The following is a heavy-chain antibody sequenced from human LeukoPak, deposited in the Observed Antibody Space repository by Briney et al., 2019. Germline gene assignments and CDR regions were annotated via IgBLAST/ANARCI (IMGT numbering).Heavy chain of an antibody. CDR1: GGSISSNSW. Sequence: SETLSLTCAVSGGSISSNSWWSWVRQPPGKGLEWIGEIYHSGRTNYNLSLKSRVTISVGMSKNQFSLKLSSVTAADTAVYYCARNGGNSDVDYWGQGTLVTVSS. CDR3: ARNGGNSDVDY. V-gene: IGHV4-4*02. CDR2: IYHSGRT. D-gene: IGHD4-23*01. J-gene: IGHJ4*02.